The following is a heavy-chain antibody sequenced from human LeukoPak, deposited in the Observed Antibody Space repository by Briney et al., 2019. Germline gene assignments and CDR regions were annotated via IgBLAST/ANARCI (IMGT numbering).Heavy chain of an antibody. CDR2: IDPTESYT. Sequence: GESLRISCQASGYTFTNYYINWVRQMPGKGLEWMGRIDPTESYTNYNPSFQGHVTISADKSINTAYLQWSSLQASDTAMYYCVRLFRNWSDGGVDQWGQGILVTVSS. D-gene: IGHD1-1*01. CDR3: VRLFRNWSDGGVDQ. V-gene: IGHV5-10-1*01. J-gene: IGHJ4*02. CDR1: GYTFTNYY.